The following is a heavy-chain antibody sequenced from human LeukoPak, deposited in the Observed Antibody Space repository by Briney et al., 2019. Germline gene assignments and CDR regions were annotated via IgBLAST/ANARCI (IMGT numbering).Heavy chain of an antibody. CDR3: ARSRGLPAAWFDP. CDR1: GGSISSVIYY. V-gene: IGHV4-31*03. J-gene: IGHJ5*02. Sequence: SQTLSLTCTVSGGSISSVIYYWSWIRQHPGKGLEWIGYIYYSGSTYYNPSLKSRVSISVDTSQNQVSLELTSVTAADTAVYYCARSRGLPAAWFDPWGQGSLVSVSS. D-gene: IGHD2-2*01. CDR2: IYYSGST.